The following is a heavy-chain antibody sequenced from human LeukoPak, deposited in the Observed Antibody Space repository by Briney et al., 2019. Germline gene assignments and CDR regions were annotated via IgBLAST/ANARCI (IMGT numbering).Heavy chain of an antibody. CDR2: ISYDGSKN. J-gene: IGHJ4*02. V-gene: IGHV3-30*03. D-gene: IGHD6-19*01. CDR3: ARYMKQWLQLYYFDY. CDR1: GFSFNNYG. Sequence: GGSLRLSCAASGFSFNNYGMHWVRQAPGKGLEWVAVISYDGSKNYYADSVKGRFTISRDNAKDSLYLQMNSLRAEDTAVYYCARYMKQWLQLYYFDYWGQGTLVTVSS.